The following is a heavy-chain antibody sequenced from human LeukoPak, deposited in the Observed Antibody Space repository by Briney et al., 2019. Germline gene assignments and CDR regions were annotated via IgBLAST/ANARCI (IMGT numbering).Heavy chain of an antibody. V-gene: IGHV1-2*02. Sequence: GASVTVSCKASGYTFTGYYMHWVRQAPGQGLEWMGWINPNSGGTNYAQKFQGRVTMTTDTSTTTAYTELRSLISDDTAVYYCARDRTSTVSSPSDSFDIWGQGTMVTVSS. CDR3: ARDRTSTVSSPSDSFDI. CDR1: GYTFTGYY. D-gene: IGHD5/OR15-5a*01. CDR2: INPNSGGT. J-gene: IGHJ3*02.